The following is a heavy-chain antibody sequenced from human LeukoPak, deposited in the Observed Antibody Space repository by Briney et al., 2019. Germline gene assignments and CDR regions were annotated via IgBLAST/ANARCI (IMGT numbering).Heavy chain of an antibody. CDR1: GFTFDDYG. J-gene: IGHJ6*03. CDR3: ARRIAAYYYMDV. V-gene: IGHV3-20*04. CDR2: INWNGGST. Sequence: GGSLRLSCAASGFTFDDYGMSWVRQAPGKGLEWVSGINWNGGSTGYADSVKGRFTTSRDNAKNSLYLQMNSLRAEDTALYYCARRIAAYYYMDVWGKGTTVTVSS. D-gene: IGHD6-13*01.